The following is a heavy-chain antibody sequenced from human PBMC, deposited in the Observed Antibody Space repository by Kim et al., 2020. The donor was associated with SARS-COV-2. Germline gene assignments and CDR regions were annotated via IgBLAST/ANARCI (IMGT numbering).Heavy chain of an antibody. J-gene: IGHJ6*02. V-gene: IGHV3-21*01. CDR3: ARKSIAVGYGMDV. Sequence: ADSVKGRFTISRNNAKNSLYLQMNSLGAEDTAVYYCARKSIAVGYGMDVWGQGTTVTVSS. D-gene: IGHD6-19*01.